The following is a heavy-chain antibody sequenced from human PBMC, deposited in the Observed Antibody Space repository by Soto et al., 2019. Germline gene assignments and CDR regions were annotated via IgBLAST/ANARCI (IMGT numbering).Heavy chain of an antibody. Sequence: QVQLQESGPGLVKPSQTLSLTCTVSGGSISSGGYYWNWIRQHPGKGLEWIGYIYYIGSTYYNPSLKSRVTIPPGTSKNQFSLKLSSVTAAETAVYYCARSVFPWGQGTLVPVSS. J-gene: IGHJ5*02. CDR3: ARSVFP. V-gene: IGHV4-31*03. CDR1: GGSISSGGYY. CDR2: IYYIGST.